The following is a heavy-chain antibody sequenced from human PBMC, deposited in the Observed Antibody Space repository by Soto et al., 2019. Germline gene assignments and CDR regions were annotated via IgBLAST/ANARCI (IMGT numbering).Heavy chain of an antibody. CDR2: IIPIFGTA. V-gene: IGHV1-69*06. J-gene: IGHJ6*02. D-gene: IGHD2-2*01. CDR1: GGTFSSYA. CDR3: ARGHIVVVPAAQKNYYYGMDV. Sequence: GASVKVSCKASGGTFSSYAISWVRQAPGQGLEWMGGIIPIFGTANYAQKFQGRVTITADKSTSTAYMELSSLRSEDTAVYYCARGHIVVVPAAQKNYYYGMDVWGQGTTVTVSS.